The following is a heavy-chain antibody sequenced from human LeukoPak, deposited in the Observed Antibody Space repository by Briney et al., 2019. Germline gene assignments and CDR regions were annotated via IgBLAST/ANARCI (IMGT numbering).Heavy chain of an antibody. D-gene: IGHD3-22*01. CDR1: GYTFTGYY. CDR3: ATYDSSGYANWD. CDR2: INPNSGGT. Sequence: ASVKVSCKASGYTFTGYYMHWVRQAPGQGLEWMGWINPNSGGTNYAQKFQGRVTMTRDTSISTAYTELSRLRSDDTAVYYCATYDSSGYANWDWGQGTLVTVSS. V-gene: IGHV1-2*02. J-gene: IGHJ4*02.